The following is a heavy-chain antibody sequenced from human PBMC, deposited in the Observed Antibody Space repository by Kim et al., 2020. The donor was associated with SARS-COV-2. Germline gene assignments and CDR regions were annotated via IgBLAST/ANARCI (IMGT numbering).Heavy chain of an antibody. CDR3: ARVAYSRSYYRMDV. V-gene: IGHV4-59*13. CDR2: IYYTGVT. CDR1: GGSISSYY. D-gene: IGHD6-13*01. J-gene: IGHJ6*04. Sequence: SETLSLTCTVSGGSISSYYWSWIRQTQGKGLEWIGYIYYTGVTDYNPSLNSRVTISVDTSNNHFSLKLSSVTAADTTVYYCARVAYSRSYYRMDVWGKGT.